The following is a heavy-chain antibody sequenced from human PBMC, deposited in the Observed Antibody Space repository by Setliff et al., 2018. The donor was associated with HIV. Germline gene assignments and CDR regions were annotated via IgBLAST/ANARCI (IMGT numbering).Heavy chain of an antibody. J-gene: IGHJ5*02. Sequence: PGGSLRLSCAASGFTVSSNYMSWVRQAPGKGLEWVSYISSSGDPIYYADSVKGRFTISRDNAKNSLYLQMNSLRAEDTAVYYCARNLYYYDNSGSGWFDPWGQGTLVTVSS. CDR3: ARNLYYYDNSGSGWFDP. CDR1: GFTVSSNY. D-gene: IGHD3-22*01. CDR2: ISSSGDPI. V-gene: IGHV3-11*04.